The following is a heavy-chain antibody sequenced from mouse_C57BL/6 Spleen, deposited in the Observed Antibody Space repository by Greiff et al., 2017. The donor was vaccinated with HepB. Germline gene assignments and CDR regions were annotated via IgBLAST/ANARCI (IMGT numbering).Heavy chain of an antibody. D-gene: IGHD1-1*01. CDR1: GYTFTSYW. V-gene: IGHV1-64*01. Sequence: QVQLQQPGAELVKPGASVKLSCKASGYTFTSYWMHWVKQRPGQGLEWIGMIHPNSGSTNYNEKFKSKATLTVDKSSSTAYMQLSSLTSEGSAVYYCARFYGSSYAWFAYWGQGTLVTVSA. CDR3: ARFYGSSYAWFAY. CDR2: IHPNSGST. J-gene: IGHJ3*01.